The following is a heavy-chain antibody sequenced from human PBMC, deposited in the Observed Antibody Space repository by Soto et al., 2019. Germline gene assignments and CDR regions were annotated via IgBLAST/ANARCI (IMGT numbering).Heavy chain of an antibody. CDR1: GDTFSSYA. Sequence: SVKVSCKASGDTFSSYAISWVRQAPGQGLEWMGGIIPIFGTANYAQKFQGRVTITADESTSTAYMELSSLRSEDTAVYYCARLRDIVVVPPRGAFDIWGQGTMVTVSS. CDR3: ARLRDIVVVPPRGAFDI. D-gene: IGHD2-2*01. V-gene: IGHV1-69*13. J-gene: IGHJ3*02. CDR2: IIPIFGTA.